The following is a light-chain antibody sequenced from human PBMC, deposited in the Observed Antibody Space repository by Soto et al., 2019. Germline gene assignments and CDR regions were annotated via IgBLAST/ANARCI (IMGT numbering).Light chain of an antibody. Sequence: QSALTQPPSASGSPGQSVTISCTGTRSDVGGYNYVSWYQQHPGKAPKLMIYEVSKRPSGVPDRFSASKSGNTAPLTVSGLQAEDEADYYCSSYAGSNNLGVFGTGTKVTVL. V-gene: IGLV2-8*01. J-gene: IGLJ1*01. CDR2: EVS. CDR3: SSYAGSNNLGV. CDR1: RSDVGGYNY.